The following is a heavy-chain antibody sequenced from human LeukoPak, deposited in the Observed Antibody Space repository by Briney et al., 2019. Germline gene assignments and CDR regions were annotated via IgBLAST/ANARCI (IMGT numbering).Heavy chain of an antibody. Sequence: ASVKVSCKVSGHSLTELSIHWVRQAPGKGLEWMGRFDPQDGETVYGQKVQGRVTMSEDTSSDTAYMELSSLTSEDTAVYYCATESPYYYDSVGYYLLDYWGQGTLVTVSS. D-gene: IGHD3-22*01. V-gene: IGHV1-24*01. CDR3: ATESPYYYDSVGYYLLDY. J-gene: IGHJ4*02. CDR2: FDPQDGET. CDR1: GHSLTELS.